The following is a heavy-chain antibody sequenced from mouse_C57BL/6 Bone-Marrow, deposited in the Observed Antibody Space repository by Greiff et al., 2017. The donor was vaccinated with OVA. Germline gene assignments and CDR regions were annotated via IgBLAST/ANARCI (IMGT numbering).Heavy chain of an antibody. CDR2: IRLKSDNYAT. V-gene: IGHV6-3*01. CDR1: GFTFSNYW. Sequence: EVQGVESGGGLVQPGGSMKLSCVASGFTFSNYWMKWVRQSPEKGLEWVAQIRLKSDNYATHYAESVKGRFTISRDDSKSSVYLQMNNLRAEDTGIYYCTGHIYYGSSPGYFDVWGTGTTVTVSS. CDR3: TGHIYYGSSPGYFDV. D-gene: IGHD1-1*01. J-gene: IGHJ1*03.